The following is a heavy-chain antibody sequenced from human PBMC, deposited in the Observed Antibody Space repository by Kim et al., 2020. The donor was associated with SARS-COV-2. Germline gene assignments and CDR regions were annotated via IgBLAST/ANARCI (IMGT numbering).Heavy chain of an antibody. J-gene: IGHJ4*02. CDR3: ARGRVIGRYYDFWSGYVSPFDY. D-gene: IGHD3-3*01. CDR2: INHSGST. V-gene: IGHV4-34*01. Sequence: SETLSLTCAVYGGSFSGYYWSWIRQPPGKGLEWIGEINHSGSTNYNPSLKSRVTISVDTSKNQFSLKLSSVTAADTAVYYCARGRVIGRYYDFWSGYVSPFDYWGQGTLVTVSS. CDR1: GGSFSGYY.